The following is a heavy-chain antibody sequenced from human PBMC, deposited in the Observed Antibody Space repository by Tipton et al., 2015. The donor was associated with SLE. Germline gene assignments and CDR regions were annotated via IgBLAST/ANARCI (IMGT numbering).Heavy chain of an antibody. J-gene: IGHJ4*02. Sequence: SNYYWGWIRQPPGKGLVWISEIDSQGSVTNYADSVEGRFSIFRDNAKNTLFLEMNNLRVDDTAFYYCASLSAPSDYWGQGTLVTVSS. CDR3: ASLSAPSDY. V-gene: IGHV3-74*01. CDR2: IDSQGSVT. CDR1: SNYY.